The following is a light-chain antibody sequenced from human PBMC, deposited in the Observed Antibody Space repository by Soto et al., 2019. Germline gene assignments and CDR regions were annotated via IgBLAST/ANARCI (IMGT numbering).Light chain of an antibody. CDR2: EVS. CDR1: SSDVGGYNY. Sequence: QAVVTQPASVSGSPGQSITISCTGTSSDVGGYNYVSWYQQHPGKAPKVMIYEVSNRPSGVSNRFSGSKSGNTASLTISGLQAEDEADYYCSSYTSSSIYVFGTGTKVTVL. J-gene: IGLJ1*01. V-gene: IGLV2-14*01. CDR3: SSYTSSSIYV.